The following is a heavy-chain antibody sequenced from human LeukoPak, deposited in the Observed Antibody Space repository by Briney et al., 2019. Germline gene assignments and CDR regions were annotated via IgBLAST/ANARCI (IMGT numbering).Heavy chain of an antibody. Sequence: SETLSLTCAVSGGSISSGGYSWSWIRQPPGKGLEWIGYIYHSGSTYHNPSLKSRVTISVDRSKNQFSLKLSSVTAADTAVYYCASYPPPTHYCSSTSCRDTVAEYFQHWGQGTLVTVSS. D-gene: IGHD2-2*01. CDR2: IYHSGST. CDR3: ASYPPPTHYCSSTSCRDTVAEYFQH. V-gene: IGHV4-30-2*01. J-gene: IGHJ1*01. CDR1: GGSISSGGYS.